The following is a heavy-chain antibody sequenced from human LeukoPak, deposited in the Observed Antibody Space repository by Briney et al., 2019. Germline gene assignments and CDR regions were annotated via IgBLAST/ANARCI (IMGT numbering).Heavy chain of an antibody. CDR2: INSDGSRT. Sequence: TGGSLRLSCAASGFTFNSYWMHWVRQVRGMGLVWVSRINSDGSRTSYGDSVKGRFTISRDNAKSTLYLQMNSLRADDTAVYFCARGAESDYWGQGTLVTVSS. CDR3: ARGAESDY. J-gene: IGHJ4*02. V-gene: IGHV3-74*01. CDR1: GFTFNSYW.